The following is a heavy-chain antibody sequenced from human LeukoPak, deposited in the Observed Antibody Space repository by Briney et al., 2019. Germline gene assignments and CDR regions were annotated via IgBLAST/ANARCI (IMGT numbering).Heavy chain of an antibody. Sequence: ASVKVSCKASGYTFTSYGISWVRQAPGQGLEWMGWISAYNGNTNYAQKLQGRVTMTTDTSTSTAYMELRSLRSDDTAVYYCARDRRLRYFDWLPQDIGYYFDYWGQGTLVTVSS. CDR2: ISAYNGNT. CDR1: GYTFTSYG. J-gene: IGHJ4*02. V-gene: IGHV1-18*01. D-gene: IGHD3-9*01. CDR3: ARDRRLRYFDWLPQDIGYYFDY.